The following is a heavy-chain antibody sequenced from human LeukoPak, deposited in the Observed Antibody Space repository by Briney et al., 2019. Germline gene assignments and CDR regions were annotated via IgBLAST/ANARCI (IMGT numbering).Heavy chain of an antibody. CDR2: INHSGST. J-gene: IGHJ4*02. V-gene: IGHV4-34*01. CDR3: ARDLLGDDSSGYYPLDY. Sequence: PSETLSPTCAVYGGSFSGYYWSWIRQPPGKGLEWIGEINHSGSTNYNPSLKSRVTISVDTSKNQFSLKLSSVTAADTVVYYCARDLLGDDSSGYYPLDYWGQGTLVTVSS. CDR1: GGSFSGYY. D-gene: IGHD3-22*01.